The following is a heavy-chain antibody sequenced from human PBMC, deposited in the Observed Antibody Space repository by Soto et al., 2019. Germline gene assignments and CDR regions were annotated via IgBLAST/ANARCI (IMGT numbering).Heavy chain of an antibody. Sequence: GGSLRLSCAAPGFTFNKYGMQWVRQAPGKGLEWVAVISYDGTTKYHADSVKGRFTVSRDDSKNTLYLQMNSLKTEDTAVYYCTTDDPINKNWGQGTLVTVSS. J-gene: IGHJ4*02. CDR3: TTDDPINKN. CDR1: GFTFNKYG. CDR2: ISYDGTTK. V-gene: IGHV3-30*03.